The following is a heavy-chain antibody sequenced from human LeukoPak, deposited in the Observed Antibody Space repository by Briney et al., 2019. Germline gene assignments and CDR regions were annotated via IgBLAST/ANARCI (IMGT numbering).Heavy chain of an antibody. CDR3: MTASRSSSWPPPS. J-gene: IGHJ4*02. CDR1: GFTFSSYW. D-gene: IGHD6-13*01. V-gene: IGHV3-7*01. Sequence: SGGSLRLSCAASGFTFSSYWMNWVRQAPGKGLEGVANIKQDGSEKKYVDSVKGRFTISRDNAKSSLYLQMNSLRAEDTAVYYCMTASRSSSWPPPSWGQGTLVTVS. CDR2: IKQDGSEK.